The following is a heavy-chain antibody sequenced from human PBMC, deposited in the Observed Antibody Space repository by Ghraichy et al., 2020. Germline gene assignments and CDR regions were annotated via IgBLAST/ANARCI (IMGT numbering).Heavy chain of an antibody. CDR3: TTDSPYSSSWYVLPY. J-gene: IGHJ4*02. CDR2: IKSKTDGGTT. Sequence: GGSLRLSCAASGFTFSNAWMNWVRQAPGKGLEWVGRIKSKTDGGTTDYAAPVKGRFTISRDDSKNTLYLQMNSLKTADTAVYYCTTDSPYSSSWYVLPYWGQGTLVTVSS. D-gene: IGHD6-13*01. V-gene: IGHV3-15*07. CDR1: GFTFSNAW.